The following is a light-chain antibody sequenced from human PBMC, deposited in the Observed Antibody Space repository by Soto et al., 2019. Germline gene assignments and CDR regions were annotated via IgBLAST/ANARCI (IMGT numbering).Light chain of an antibody. CDR1: QDISNY. Sequence: DIQMTQSPSSLSASVGDRVTITCQASQDISNYLNWYQQKPGKAPKLLIYDASNLETGVPSRFSGSGSGTDFTFTISLLQPEDIATYYCQQYDNHPPLTFGGGTQGEIK. CDR3: QQYDNHPPLT. J-gene: IGKJ4*01. V-gene: IGKV1-33*01. CDR2: DAS.